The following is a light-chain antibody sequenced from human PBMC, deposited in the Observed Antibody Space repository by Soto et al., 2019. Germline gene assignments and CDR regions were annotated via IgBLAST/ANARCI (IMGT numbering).Light chain of an antibody. CDR3: ATWDDSLNGHV. Sequence: QSVLNPSPPTSWTPGPRVTISCSGKRSHIGSNTVSWYQQLPGTAPKLLVYSNNQRPSGVPDRFSGSKSGTSASLAIGGLQSEDEGDYYCATWDDSLNGHVFGTGTKVTVL. CDR1: RSHIGSNT. CDR2: SNN. J-gene: IGLJ1*01. V-gene: IGLV1-44*01.